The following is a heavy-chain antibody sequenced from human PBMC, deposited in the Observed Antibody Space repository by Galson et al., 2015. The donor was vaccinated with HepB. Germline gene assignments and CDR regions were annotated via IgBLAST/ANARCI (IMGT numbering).Heavy chain of an antibody. CDR1: GFTFSSYA. CDR2: ISYDGSNK. CDR3: ARAPPPYGAEAEYFQH. V-gene: IGHV3-30-3*01. D-gene: IGHD4-17*01. J-gene: IGHJ1*01. Sequence: SLRLSCAASGFTFSSYAMHWVRQAPGKGLEWVAVISYDGSNKEYADSVKGRFTISRDNSKNTLYLQMNSLRAEDTAVYYCARAPPPYGAEAEYFQHWGQGTLVTVSS.